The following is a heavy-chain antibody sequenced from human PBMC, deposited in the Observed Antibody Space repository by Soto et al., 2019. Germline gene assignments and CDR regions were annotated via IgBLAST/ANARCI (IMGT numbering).Heavy chain of an antibody. J-gene: IGHJ4*02. D-gene: IGHD6-6*01. CDR3: ARDLGIAARRASDY. CDR1: GFTFSSYS. V-gene: IGHV3-21*01. Sequence: GGSLRLSXAASGFTFSSYSMNWVRQAPGKGLEWVSSISSSSSYIYYADSVKGRFTISRDNAKNSLYLQMNSLRAEDTAVYYCARDLGIAARRASDYWGQGTLGTV. CDR2: ISSSSSYI.